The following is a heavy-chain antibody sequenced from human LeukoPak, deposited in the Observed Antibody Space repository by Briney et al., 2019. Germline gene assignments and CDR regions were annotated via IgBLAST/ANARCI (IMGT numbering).Heavy chain of an antibody. CDR3: AKDRLPLSSAYYYVPFDY. D-gene: IGHD3-22*01. Sequence: PGASLRLSCAASEFTFSSYAMSWVRQAPGKGLEWVSAISGSGGSTYYADSVKGRFTISRDNPKNTLYLQMHSLRAEDTAVYYCAKDRLPLSSAYYYVPFDYWGQGTLVTVSS. CDR2: ISGSGGST. CDR1: EFTFSSYA. J-gene: IGHJ4*02. V-gene: IGHV3-23*01.